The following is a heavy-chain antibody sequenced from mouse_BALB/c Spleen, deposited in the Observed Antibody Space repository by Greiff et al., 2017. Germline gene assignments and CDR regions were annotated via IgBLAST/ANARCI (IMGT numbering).Heavy chain of an antibody. D-gene: IGHD2-2*01. CDR2: IRLKSNNYAT. CDR1: GFTFSNYW. J-gene: IGHJ3*01. CDR3: TRPSGYDGFAY. Sequence: EVKLEESGGGLVQPGGSMKLSCVASGFTFSNYWMNWVRQSPEKGLEWVAEIRLKSNNYATHYAESVKGRFTISRDDSKSSVYLQMNNLRAEDTGIYYCTRPSGYDGFAYWGQGTLVTASA. V-gene: IGHV6-6*02.